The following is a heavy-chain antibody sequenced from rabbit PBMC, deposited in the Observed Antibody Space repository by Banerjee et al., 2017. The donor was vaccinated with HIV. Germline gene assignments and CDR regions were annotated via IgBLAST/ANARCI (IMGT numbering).Heavy chain of an antibody. D-gene: IGHD1-1*01. J-gene: IGHJ2*01. CDR2: IYAGSSGST. Sequence: QSLEESGGDLVKPGASLTLTCTASGFSFSSSYYMCWVRQAPGKGLEWIACIYAGSSGSTYYASWAKGRFTISKTSSTTVTLQMTSLTAADTATYFCASIYASSSGAFDPWGQGTLVTVS. CDR1: GFSFSSSYY. V-gene: IGHV1S40*01. CDR3: ASIYASSSGAFDP.